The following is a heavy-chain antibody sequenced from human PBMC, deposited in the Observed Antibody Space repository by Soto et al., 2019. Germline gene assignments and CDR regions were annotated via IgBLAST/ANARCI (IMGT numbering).Heavy chain of an antibody. CDR3: ASHLHIGTFYFDY. J-gene: IGHJ4*02. D-gene: IGHD1-1*01. CDR1: GGTFSSYA. CDR2: IIPIFGTA. V-gene: IGHV1-69*06. Sequence: SVKVSCKASGGTFSSYAISWVRQAPGQGLEWMGGIIPIFGTANYAQKFQGRVTITADKSTSTAYMELSSLRSEDTAVYYCASHLHIGTFYFDYWGQGTLVTVSS.